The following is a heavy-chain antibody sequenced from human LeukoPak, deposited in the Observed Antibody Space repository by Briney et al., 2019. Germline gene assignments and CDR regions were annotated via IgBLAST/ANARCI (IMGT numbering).Heavy chain of an antibody. CDR2: IIPIFGTA. J-gene: IGHJ4*02. CDR1: GGTFSSYA. D-gene: IGHD3-22*01. V-gene: IGHV1-69*13. CDR3: AYYYDSSGYYEGYFDY. Sequence: GASVKVSCTASGGTFSSYAISWVRQAPGQGLEWMGGIIPIFGTANYAQKFQGRVTITADESTSTAYMELSSLRSEDTAVYYCAYYYDSSGYYEGYFDYWGQGTLVTVSS.